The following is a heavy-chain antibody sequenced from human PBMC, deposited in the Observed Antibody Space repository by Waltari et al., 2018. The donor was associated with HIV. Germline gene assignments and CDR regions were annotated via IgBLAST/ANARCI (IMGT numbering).Heavy chain of an antibody. CDR2: INHSGST. Sequence: QVQLQQWGAGLLKPSETLSLTCAVYGGSFSGYYWSWIRQPPGKGLEWIGEINHSGSTNYNPSLKSRVTISVDTSKNQFSLKLSSVTAADTAVYYCARFNYDSSGIDYWGQGTLVTVSS. D-gene: IGHD3-22*01. J-gene: IGHJ4*02. V-gene: IGHV4-34*01. CDR1: GGSFSGYY. CDR3: ARFNYDSSGIDY.